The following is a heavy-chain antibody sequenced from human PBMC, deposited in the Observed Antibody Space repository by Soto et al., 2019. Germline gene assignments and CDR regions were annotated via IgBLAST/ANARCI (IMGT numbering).Heavy chain of an antibody. CDR3: ARDARGTRGFDEMDI. D-gene: IGHD3-9*01. J-gene: IGHJ6*02. CDR1: GYIFTGYH. CDR2: INPNSGDT. V-gene: IGHV1-2*02. Sequence: ASVKVSCKASGYIFTGYHIHWVRQAPGRGLEWMGWINPNSGDTEYAQNFQGRVTMTRDTSFNLVYMEMSGLMSGDTAVYYCARDARGTRGFDEMDIWGQGTTVTVSS.